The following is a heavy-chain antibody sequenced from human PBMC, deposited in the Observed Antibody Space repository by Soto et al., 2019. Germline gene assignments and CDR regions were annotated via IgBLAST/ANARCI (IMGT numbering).Heavy chain of an antibody. CDR3: ASEIYDFWRTNYYYYGMDV. CDR1: GGTFSSYA. CDR2: IIPIFGTA. J-gene: IGHJ6*02. Sequence: EASVKVSCKASGGTFSSYAISWVRQAPGQGLEWMGGIIPIFGTASYAQKFQGRVTITADESTSTAYMELSSLRSEDTAVYYCASEIYDFWRTNYYYYGMDVWGQGTTVTVSS. D-gene: IGHD3-3*01. V-gene: IGHV1-69*13.